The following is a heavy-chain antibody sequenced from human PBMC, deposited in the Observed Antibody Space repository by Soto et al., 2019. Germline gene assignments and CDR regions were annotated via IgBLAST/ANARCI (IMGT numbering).Heavy chain of an antibody. D-gene: IGHD2-2*01. Sequence: QVQLVQSGAEVKKPGASVKVSCKASGYTFTSYGISWVRQAPGQGLEWMGWISAYNGNTNYAQKLQGRVTMTTDTSTSTAYMERRSLRSDDTAVYYCARDDWGYCSSTSCYGANYYYYGMDVWGQGTTVTVSS. V-gene: IGHV1-18*01. CDR2: ISAYNGNT. CDR1: GYTFTSYG. CDR3: ARDDWGYCSSTSCYGANYYYYGMDV. J-gene: IGHJ6*02.